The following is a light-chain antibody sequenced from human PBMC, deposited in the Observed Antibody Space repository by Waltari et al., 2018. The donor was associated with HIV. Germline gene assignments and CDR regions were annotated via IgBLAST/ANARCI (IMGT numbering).Light chain of an antibody. CDR2: DVM. CDR1: SSDIGGYNY. V-gene: IGLV2-14*03. Sequence: QSALTQPASVSGSPGQSITISCTGTSSDIGGYNYVSWYQQHPGKAPKLRISDVMRPPPGLSHRVLGSKSGNPASRHISGLQAEDEADYYCSSYTSSSTRGVFGSGTKVTVL. J-gene: IGLJ1*01. CDR3: SSYTSSSTRGV.